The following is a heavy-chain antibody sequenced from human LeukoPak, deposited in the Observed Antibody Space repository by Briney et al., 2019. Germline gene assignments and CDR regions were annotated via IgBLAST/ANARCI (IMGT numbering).Heavy chain of an antibody. V-gene: IGHV3-21*01. CDR2: ISSSSSYI. CDR1: GLTISSYS. CDR3: ARELDSYVPS. J-gene: IGHJ4*02. D-gene: IGHD5-18*01. Sequence: GGSLRLSCAASGLTISSYSMNWVRQAPGKGLEWVSSISSSSSYIYYADSVKGRFTISRDNAKNSLYLQMNSLRAEDTAVYYCARELDSYVPSWGQGTLVTVSS.